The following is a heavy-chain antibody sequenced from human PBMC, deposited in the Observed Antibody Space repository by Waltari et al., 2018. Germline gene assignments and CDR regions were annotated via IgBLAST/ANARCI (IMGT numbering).Heavy chain of an antibody. CDR2: INPSGGAT. D-gene: IGHD6-13*01. Sequence: QVQLVQSGAEVKKPGASVRISCEASGYTLSTYYIHWVRQAPGQGLEWMGIINPSGGATTYAQKLQDRITLTRDTSTSTVYMTLRSLTSEDTAVYYCARSHVGDSSWPGDYWGQGTLVSVS. CDR3: ARSHVGDSSWPGDY. CDR1: GYTLSTYY. V-gene: IGHV1-46*04. J-gene: IGHJ4*02.